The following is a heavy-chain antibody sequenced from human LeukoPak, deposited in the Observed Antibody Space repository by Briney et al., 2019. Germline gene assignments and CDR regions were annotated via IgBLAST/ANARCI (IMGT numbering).Heavy chain of an antibody. CDR3: AAPFYYYGSGSYYNNPFDY. J-gene: IGHJ4*02. D-gene: IGHD3-10*01. V-gene: IGHV3-23*01. CDR2: ISGSGGST. Sequence: GGSQRLSCAASGFTFSSSAMSWVRQVPGKGLEWVSAISGSGGSTYYADSVKGRFTISRDNSKNTLYLQMNSLRAEDTAVYYCAAPFYYYGSGSYYNNPFDYWGQGTLVTVSS. CDR1: GFTFSSSA.